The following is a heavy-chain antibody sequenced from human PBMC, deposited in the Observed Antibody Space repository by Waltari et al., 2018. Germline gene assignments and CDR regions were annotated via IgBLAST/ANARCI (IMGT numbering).Heavy chain of an antibody. D-gene: IGHD6-13*01. CDR1: GFTFTSHW. Sequence: EVQLVESGGNLVQPGGSLRLSCPASGFTFTSHWMHLFRQAPGKGLVWVSRINSDGSNTRYADSVKGRFTISRDNAKNTLYLEMNSLRAEDTAVYFCAGGPQSGASSAWYGWFDPWGQGTLVTVSS. J-gene: IGHJ5*02. CDR2: INSDGSNT. CDR3: AGGPQSGASSAWYGWFDP. V-gene: IGHV3-74*01.